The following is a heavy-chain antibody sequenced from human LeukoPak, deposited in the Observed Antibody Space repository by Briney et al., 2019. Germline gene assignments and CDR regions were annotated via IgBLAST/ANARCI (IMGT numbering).Heavy chain of an antibody. J-gene: IGHJ3*02. D-gene: IGHD3-10*01. CDR1: RFTFSSYG. CDR2: ISGSGGST. V-gene: IGHV3-23*01. CDR3: AKKYYYGSGSSPDAFDI. Sequence: GGSLRLSCAASRFTFSSYGMSWVRQAPGKGLEWVSAISGSGGSTYYADSVKGRFTISRDNSKNTLYLQMNSLRAEDTAVYYCAKKYYYGSGSSPDAFDIWGQGTMVTVSS.